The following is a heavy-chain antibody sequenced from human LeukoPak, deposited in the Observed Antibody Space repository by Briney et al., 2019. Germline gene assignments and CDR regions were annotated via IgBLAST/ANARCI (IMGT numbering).Heavy chain of an antibody. CDR1: GGSISSYY. D-gene: IGHD3-10*01. J-gene: IGHJ5*02. CDR3: ARRIRYYTGSGSYYSWFDP. CDR2: IYYSGTT. Sequence: SETLSLTCTVSGGSISSYYWSWIRQPAGKGLEWIGSIYYSGTTYYNPSLKSRVTISVDTSKNQFSLKLSSVTAADTAVYYCARRIRYYTGSGSYYSWFDPWGQGTLVTVSS. V-gene: IGHV4-59*05.